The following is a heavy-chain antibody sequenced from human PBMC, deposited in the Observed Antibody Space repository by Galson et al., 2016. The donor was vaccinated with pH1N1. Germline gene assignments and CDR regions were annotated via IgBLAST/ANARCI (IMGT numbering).Heavy chain of an antibody. CDR2: IIPIFNTV. CDR3: AREDYYDTDLSDWYFDL. CDR1: GGTFGSYG. V-gene: IGHV1-69*13. Sequence: SVKVSCKASGGTFGSYGINWVRQAPGQGLEWMGGIIPIFNTVKYAQNFQGRVTITADEPTTTAYMELSSLRSEDTAMYYCAREDYYDTDLSDWYFDLWGRGTLLTVSS. J-gene: IGHJ2*01. D-gene: IGHD3-22*01.